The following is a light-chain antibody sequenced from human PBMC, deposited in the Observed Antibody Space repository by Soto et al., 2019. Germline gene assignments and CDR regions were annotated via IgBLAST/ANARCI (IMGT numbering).Light chain of an antibody. J-gene: IGKJ5*01. V-gene: IGKV1-33*01. Sequence: IRMTQSPSSLSASTGDRVTITCRAIQGISSYLAWYQQKPGKAPKLLIYDASNLETWVPSRFSGSGSGTDFTFTISSLQPEDIATYYCQQYDNLSMLITFGQGTRLEIK. CDR3: QQYDNLSMLIT. CDR1: QGISSY. CDR2: DAS.